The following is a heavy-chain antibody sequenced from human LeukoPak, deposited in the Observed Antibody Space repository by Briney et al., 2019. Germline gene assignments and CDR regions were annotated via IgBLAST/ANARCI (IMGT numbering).Heavy chain of an antibody. D-gene: IGHD5-24*01. V-gene: IGHV3-21*01. Sequence: GGSLRLSCAASAFSFSGYNMNWVRQAPGKGLEWVSSISSSGTYIYYRDSVKGRFTSSRDNAENSLYLEMHSLRVEDTAIYYCAKEPRWESVYSLDIWGQGTMVTVSS. CDR3: AKEPRWESVYSLDI. J-gene: IGHJ3*02. CDR1: AFSFSGYN. CDR2: ISSSGTYI.